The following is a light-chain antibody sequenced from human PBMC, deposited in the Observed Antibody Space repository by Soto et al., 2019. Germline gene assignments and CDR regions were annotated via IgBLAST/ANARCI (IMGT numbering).Light chain of an antibody. V-gene: IGLV2-14*01. CDR1: SSDVGGYNY. CDR2: DVS. Sequence: QSVLTQPASVSGSPGQSITISCTGTSSDVGGYNYVSWYQQHPGKAPKLMIYDVSNRPSGVSNRFSGSKSGNTASLTISGIKVEDEADYYCSSYTSSSTLVVFGGGTKLTVL. J-gene: IGLJ2*01. CDR3: SSYTSSSTLVV.